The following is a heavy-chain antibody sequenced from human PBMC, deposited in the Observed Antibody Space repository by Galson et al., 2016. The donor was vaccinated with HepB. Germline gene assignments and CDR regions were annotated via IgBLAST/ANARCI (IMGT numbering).Heavy chain of an antibody. CDR1: GVTFSLYG. CDR3: AKDEGTGGPFDY. Sequence: SLRLSCAASGVTFSLYGFHWVRQAPGKGLEWLAVISHDGSDDYYADAVKGRFTISRDNSKKMLYLQMNSLTTEDTAVYYCAKDEGTGGPFDYWGQGTLVTVSS. J-gene: IGHJ4*02. CDR2: ISHDGSDD. V-gene: IGHV3-30*18. D-gene: IGHD2-8*02.